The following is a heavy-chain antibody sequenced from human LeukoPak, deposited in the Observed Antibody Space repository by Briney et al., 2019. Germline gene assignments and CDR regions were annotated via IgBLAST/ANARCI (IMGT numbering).Heavy chain of an antibody. J-gene: IGHJ4*02. CDR3: ARIEDRGAAFDS. V-gene: IGHV3-74*01. D-gene: IGHD3-22*01. Sequence: SGGSLRLSCAASGFTFSTYWMHWVRQAPGEGLVWVSRSNIDGRTTSYADSVKGRFTISRDNAKNMLYLQMKSLRAEDTAVYYCARIEDRGAAFDSWGQGTLVTVSS. CDR1: GFTFSTYW. CDR2: SNIDGRTT.